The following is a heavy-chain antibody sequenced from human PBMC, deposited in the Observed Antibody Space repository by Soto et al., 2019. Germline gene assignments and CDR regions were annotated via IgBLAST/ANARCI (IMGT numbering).Heavy chain of an antibody. CDR3: VSDRGYGHASVPYS. Sequence: QAHLVESGGGVVQPGRSLRLSCAASGFTFTRYGMHWVRQAPGTRLGWVAVISYDGGLQHYADSVKGRFTISRDNSKNMVRLQMNSLRAEDTAVYYCVSDRGYGHASVPYSWGQGTLVSVSS. J-gene: IGHJ4*02. V-gene: IGHV3-30*03. CDR1: GFTFTRYG. CDR2: ISYDGGLQ. D-gene: IGHD5-18*01.